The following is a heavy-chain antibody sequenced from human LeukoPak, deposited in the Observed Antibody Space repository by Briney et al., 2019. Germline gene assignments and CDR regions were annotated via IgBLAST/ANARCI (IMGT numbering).Heavy chain of an antibody. J-gene: IGHJ4*02. Sequence: ASVKVSCKASGYTFTSYAMNWVRQAPGQGPEWMGWINTNTGNPTYAQGFTGRFVFSLDSPVSTAYLQISSLKAEDTAVYYCARGSRGRLDHWGQGTLVTVSS. D-gene: IGHD3-10*01. CDR2: INTNTGNP. CDR1: GYTFTSYA. CDR3: ARGSRGRLDH. V-gene: IGHV7-4-1*02.